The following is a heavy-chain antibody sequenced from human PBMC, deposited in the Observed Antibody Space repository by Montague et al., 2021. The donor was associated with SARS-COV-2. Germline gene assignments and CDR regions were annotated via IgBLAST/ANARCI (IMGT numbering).Heavy chain of an antibody. J-gene: IGHJ5*02. CDR2: IYNSEST. CDR1: GVAVRRRGSD. V-gene: IGHV4-39*01. CDR3: ARQEPIVVVVAAARGWFDP. D-gene: IGHD2-15*01. Sequence: SETLSLTCTVSGVAVRRRGSDERSTGLQSPKYLVCRRFIYNSESTYYNPSLKSRVTISVDTSKNQFSLKLSSVTAADTAVYYCARQEPIVVVVAAARGWFDPWGQGTLVTVSS.